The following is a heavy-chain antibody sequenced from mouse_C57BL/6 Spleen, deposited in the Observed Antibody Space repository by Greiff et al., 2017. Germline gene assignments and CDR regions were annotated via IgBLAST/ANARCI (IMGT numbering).Heavy chain of an antibody. Sequence: EVKLMESGGGLVQPGGSLSLSCAASGFTFTDYYMSWVRQPPGKALEWLGFIRNKANGYTTEYSASVKGRFTISRDNSQSILYLQMNALRAEDSATYYCARSVVAPNAMDYWGQGTSVTVSS. CDR3: ARSVVAPNAMDY. CDR1: GFTFTDYY. V-gene: IGHV7-3*01. J-gene: IGHJ4*01. D-gene: IGHD1-1*01. CDR2: IRNKANGYTT.